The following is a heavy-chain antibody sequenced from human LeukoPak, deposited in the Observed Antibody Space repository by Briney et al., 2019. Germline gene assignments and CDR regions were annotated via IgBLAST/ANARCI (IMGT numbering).Heavy chain of an antibody. V-gene: IGHV4-4*07. Sequence: PSETLSLTCTVSGGSISSYYWSWIRQPAVKGLEWIGRIYTSGSTNYNPSLKSRVTMSVDTSKNQFSLKLSSVTAADTAVYYCARESPQDYDDYGPNHAFDIWGQGTMVTVSS. J-gene: IGHJ3*02. CDR1: GGSISSYY. CDR2: IYTSGST. D-gene: IGHD4-17*01. CDR3: ARESPQDYDDYGPNHAFDI.